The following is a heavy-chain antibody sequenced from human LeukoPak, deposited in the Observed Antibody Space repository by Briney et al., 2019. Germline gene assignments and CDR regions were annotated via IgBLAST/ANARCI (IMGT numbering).Heavy chain of an antibody. J-gene: IGHJ4*02. CDR3: ARDDRDYHDSSGYSDY. CDR2: ISSSSRYI. D-gene: IGHD3-22*01. CDR1: GFTFSNYS. Sequence: PGGSLRLSCVASGFTFSNYSMTWVRQAPGKGLEWVSSISSSSRYIYYADSVKGRFTISRDNAKNSLYLQMNSLRAEDTAVYYCARDDRDYHDSSGYSDYWGQGTLVTVSS. V-gene: IGHV3-21*01.